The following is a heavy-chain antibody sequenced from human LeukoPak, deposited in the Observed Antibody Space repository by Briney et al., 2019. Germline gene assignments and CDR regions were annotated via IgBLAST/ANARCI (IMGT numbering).Heavy chain of an antibody. Sequence: SETLSLTCTVSGGSISSSSYYWGWIRQPPGKGLEWIGSIYYSGSTYYNPSLKSRVTISVDTSKNQFSLKLGSVTAADTAVYYCARGRVLWFGELPQGDAFDIWGQGTMVTVSS. CDR1: GGSISSSSYY. D-gene: IGHD3-10*01. CDR3: ARGRVLWFGELPQGDAFDI. CDR2: IYYSGST. V-gene: IGHV4-39*07. J-gene: IGHJ3*02.